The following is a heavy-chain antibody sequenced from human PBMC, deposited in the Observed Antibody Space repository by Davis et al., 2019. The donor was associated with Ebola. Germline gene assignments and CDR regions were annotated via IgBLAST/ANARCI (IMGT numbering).Heavy chain of an antibody. CDR2: FDPGDGVT. CDR1: GYTLNELS. D-gene: IGHD2-15*01. CDR3: ARSRPDRYCSGGSCYPADYGMDV. Sequence: SVKVSCKVSGYTLNELSIHWVRQAPGKGLEWMGGFDPGDGVTIYAQKFQGRVTMTRDTSTSTVYMELSSLRSEDTAVYYCARSRPDRYCSGGSCYPADYGMDVWGQGTTVTVSS. V-gene: IGHV1-24*01. J-gene: IGHJ6*02.